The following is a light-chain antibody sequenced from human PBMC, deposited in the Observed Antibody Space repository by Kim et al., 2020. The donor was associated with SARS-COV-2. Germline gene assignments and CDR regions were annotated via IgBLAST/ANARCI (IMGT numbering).Light chain of an antibody. J-gene: IGKJ4*01. CDR1: QSVSSSY. Sequence: SPGERATPSCRASQSVSSSYLAWYQQKPGQAPRLLIYGASSRATGIPDRFSGSGSGTDFTLTISRLEPEDFAVYYCQQYGSSPFPFGGGTKVDIK. CDR2: GAS. V-gene: IGKV3-20*01. CDR3: QQYGSSPFP.